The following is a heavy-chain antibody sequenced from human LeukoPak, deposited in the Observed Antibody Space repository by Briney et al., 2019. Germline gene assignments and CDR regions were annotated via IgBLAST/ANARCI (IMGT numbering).Heavy chain of an antibody. J-gene: IGHJ4*02. CDR1: GYTFTSYY. V-gene: IGHV1-46*03. CDR2: INPSGGST. Sequence: GASVKVSCKASGYTFTSYYMHWVRQAPGQGLEWMGIINPSGGSTSYAQKFQGRVTMAGDTSTSTVYMELSSLRSEDTAVYYCARGHSYYDFWSGYFRLWGQGTLVTVSS. CDR3: ARGHSYYDFWSGYFRL. D-gene: IGHD3-3*01.